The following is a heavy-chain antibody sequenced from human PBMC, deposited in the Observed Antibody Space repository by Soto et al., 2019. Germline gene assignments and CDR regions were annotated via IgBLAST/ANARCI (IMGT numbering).Heavy chain of an antibody. CDR2: IIPIFGTA. D-gene: IGHD2-21*02. Sequence: SVKVSCKASGGTFSSYAISWVRQAPGQGLEWMGGIIPIFGTANYAQKFQGRVTITADESTSTAYMELSSLRSEDTAVYYCARDMLNCGGDCYSPYYYYYGMDVWGQGTKVTVSS. CDR1: GGTFSSYA. J-gene: IGHJ6*02. V-gene: IGHV1-69*13. CDR3: ARDMLNCGGDCYSPYYYYYGMDV.